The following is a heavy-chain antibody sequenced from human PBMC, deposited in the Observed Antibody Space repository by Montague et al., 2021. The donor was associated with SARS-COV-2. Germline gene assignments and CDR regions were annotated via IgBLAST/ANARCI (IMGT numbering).Heavy chain of an antibody. CDR3: ARVPRQTAAAGTVSVHYYGLDV. CDR1: GFSLSTSGLC. CDR2: IDWDDDK. V-gene: IGHV2-70*01. J-gene: IGHJ6*02. Sequence: PALVKPTQTLTLTCTFSGFSLSTSGLCVSWIRQPPGKALEWLALIDWDDDKYYSTSLKTRPTISKDTSENQVVLTMTNMDPVDTATYYCARVPRQTAAAGTVSVHYYGLDVWGQGTTVTVSS. D-gene: IGHD6-13*01.